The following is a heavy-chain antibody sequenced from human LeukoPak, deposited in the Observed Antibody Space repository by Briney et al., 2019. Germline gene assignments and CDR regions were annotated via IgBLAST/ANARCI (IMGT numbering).Heavy chain of an antibody. Sequence: GGSLRLSCAASGFTFSSYSMNWVRQAPGKGLEWVSSISSSSNYIYYADSVKGRFTISRDNARNSLYLQMNSLRAEDTAVYYCARDLDSYGWLGYWGQGTLVTVSS. CDR3: ARDLDSYGWLGY. CDR1: GFTFSSYS. CDR2: ISSSSNYI. V-gene: IGHV3-21*01. J-gene: IGHJ4*02. D-gene: IGHD5-18*01.